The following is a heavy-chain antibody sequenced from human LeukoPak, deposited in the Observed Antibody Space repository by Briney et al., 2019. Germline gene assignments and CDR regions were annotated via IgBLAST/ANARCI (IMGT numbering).Heavy chain of an antibody. CDR3: ARGGYSYQYSMDV. D-gene: IGHD5-18*01. V-gene: IGHV4-59*11. CDR1: GGSISSHY. Sequence: SETLSLTCTVSGGSISSHYWSWIRQPPGKGLEWIGYIYYSGSTNYNPSLKSRVTISVDTSKNQFSLKLSSVTAADTAVYYCARGGYSYQYSMDVWGKGTTVTVSS. CDR2: IYYSGST. J-gene: IGHJ6*03.